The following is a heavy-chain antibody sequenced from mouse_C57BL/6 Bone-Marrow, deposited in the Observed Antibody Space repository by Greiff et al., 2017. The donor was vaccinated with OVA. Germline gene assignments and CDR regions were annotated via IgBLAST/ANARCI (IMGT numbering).Heavy chain of an antibody. CDR2: IDPNSGGT. V-gene: IGHV1-72*01. CDR1: GYTFTSYW. CDR3: ARVSMVTTLYYYAMDY. D-gene: IGHD2-2*01. Sequence: VQLQQPGAELVKHGASVKLSCKASGYTFTSYWMHWVKQRPGRGLEWIGRIDPNSGGTKYNEKFKSKATLTVDKPSSTAYMQLSSLTSEDSAVYYCARVSMVTTLYYYAMDYWGQGTSVTVSS. J-gene: IGHJ4*01.